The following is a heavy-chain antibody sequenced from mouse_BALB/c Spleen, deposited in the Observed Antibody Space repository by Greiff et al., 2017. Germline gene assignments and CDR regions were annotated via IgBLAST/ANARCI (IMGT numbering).Heavy chain of an antibody. V-gene: IGHV5-9-4*01. CDR2: ISSGGSYT. Sequence: EVMLVESGGGLVKPGGSLKLSCAASGFTFSSYAMSWVRQSPEKRLEWVAEISSGGSYTYYPDTVTGRFTISRDNAKNTLYLEMSSLRSEDTAMYYCASVNYGNAMDYWGQGTSVTVSS. J-gene: IGHJ4*01. CDR1: GFTFSSYA. D-gene: IGHD1-1*01. CDR3: ASVNYGNAMDY.